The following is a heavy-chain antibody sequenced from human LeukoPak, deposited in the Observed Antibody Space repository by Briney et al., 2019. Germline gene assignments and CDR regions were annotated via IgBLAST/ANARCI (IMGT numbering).Heavy chain of an antibody. CDR2: IYSGGST. D-gene: IGHD2-8*02. Sequence: GGSLRLSCAASGFTFSSYWMHWVRQAPGKGLEWVSVIYSGGSTYYADSVKGRFTISRDNSKNTLYLQMNSLRAEDTAVYYCARDAGGYGMDVWGQGTTVTVSS. CDR1: GFTFSSYW. CDR3: ARDAGGYGMDV. V-gene: IGHV3-66*01. J-gene: IGHJ6*02.